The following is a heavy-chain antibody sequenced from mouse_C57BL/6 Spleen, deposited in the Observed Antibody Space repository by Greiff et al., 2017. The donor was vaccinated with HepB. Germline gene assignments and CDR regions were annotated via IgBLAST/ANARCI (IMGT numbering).Heavy chain of an antibody. CDR1: GYSITSGYG. J-gene: IGHJ2*01. D-gene: IGHD2-12*01. CDR2: ISYSGST. CDR3: ARTTRIKY. Sequence: EVQLQESGPGLVKPSQSLSLTCTVTGYSITSGYGWNWIRQFPGNKLEWMGYISYSGSTNYNPTSKSRIPITRDTSKNPFFLQLNTVTTEDTATYYCARTTRIKYWGQGTTLTVSS. V-gene: IGHV3-2*02.